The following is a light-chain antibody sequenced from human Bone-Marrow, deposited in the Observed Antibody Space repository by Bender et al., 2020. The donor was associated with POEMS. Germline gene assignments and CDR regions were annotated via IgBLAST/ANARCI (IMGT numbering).Light chain of an antibody. CDR1: SNGVGSYNL. CDR2: EDT. CDR3: CSYGDTDTWV. J-gene: IGLJ3*02. V-gene: IGLV2-23*01. Sequence: QSALTQPASMSGSPGQSITISCTGTSNGVGSYNLVSWYQRHPGEAPKLMIYEDTKRPSGVSYRFSGSKSGNTASLTISGLQAEDEADYYCCSYGDTDTWVFGGGTKVTVL.